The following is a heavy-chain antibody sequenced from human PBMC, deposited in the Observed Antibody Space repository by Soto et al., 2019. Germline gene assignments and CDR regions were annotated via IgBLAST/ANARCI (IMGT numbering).Heavy chain of an antibody. V-gene: IGHV4-39*02. Sequence: QLQLQESGPGLVKPSEALSLTCAVSGDSISRDNYYWDWIRQPPGKGLEWIGSVYYSGSTYYNPSPKRRVTISVDTSKSHFSLTLSSVTAADTAVYYCARRYDYDRPWDYWGQGTLVTVSS. J-gene: IGHJ4*02. D-gene: IGHD3-22*01. CDR1: GDSISRDNYY. CDR2: VYYSGST. CDR3: ARRYDYDRPWDY.